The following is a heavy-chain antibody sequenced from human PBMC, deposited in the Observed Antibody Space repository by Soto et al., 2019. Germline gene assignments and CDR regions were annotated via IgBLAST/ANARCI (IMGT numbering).Heavy chain of an antibody. CDR3: ARDSSGGKGKTLFGGVIAIPGQATGGWRAFDI. V-gene: IGHV4-34*01. CDR1: GGSFSGYY. Sequence: SETLSLTCAVYGGSFSGYYWSWIRQPPGKGLEWIGEINHSGSTNYNPSLKSRVTISVDTSKNQFSLKLSSVTAADTAVYYCARDSSGGKGKTLFGGVIAIPGQATGGWRAFDIWGQGTMVTVSS. CDR2: INHSGST. D-gene: IGHD3-16*02. J-gene: IGHJ3*02.